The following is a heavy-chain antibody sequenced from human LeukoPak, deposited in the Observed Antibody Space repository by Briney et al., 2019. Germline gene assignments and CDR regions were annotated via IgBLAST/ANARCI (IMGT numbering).Heavy chain of an antibody. J-gene: IGHJ4*02. V-gene: IGHV4-59*01. CDR1: GGSICSFY. D-gene: IGHD1-1*01. CDR3: ARDGGYNRNDGYYFDY. CDR2: IYYSGST. Sequence: SETLSLSCTVSGGSICSFYWSWVRQPPGKRLEWIGYIYYSGSTNYHPSLKSRVTISVDTSKNQFSLKLSSATAADTAVYYCARDGGYNRNDGYYFDYWGQGTLVTVSS.